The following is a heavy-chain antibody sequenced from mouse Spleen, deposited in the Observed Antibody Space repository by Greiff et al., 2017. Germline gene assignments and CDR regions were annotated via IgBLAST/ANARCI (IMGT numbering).Heavy chain of an antibody. CDR3: ARGYYRYDRFAY. CDR2: IDPSDSYT. CDR1: GYTFTSYW. J-gene: IGHJ3*01. Sequence: QVQLQQSGAELVRPGTSVKLPCKASGYTFTSYWMHWVKQRPGQGLEWIGVIDPSDSYTNYNQKFKGKATLTVDTSSSTAYMQLSSLTSEDSAVYYCARGYYRYDRFAYWGQGTLVTVSA. D-gene: IGHD2-14*01. V-gene: IGHV1-59*01.